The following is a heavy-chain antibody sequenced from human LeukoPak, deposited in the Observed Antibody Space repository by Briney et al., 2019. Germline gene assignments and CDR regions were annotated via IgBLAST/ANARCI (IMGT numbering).Heavy chain of an antibody. Sequence: GGSLRLSCAASGFTFDDYAMHWVRQAPGKGLEWVSLISGDGGSTYYADSVKGRFTISRDNSKNSLYLQMSSLRTEDTALYYCAKDNFSGYDYLHWYFDLWGRGTLVTVSS. D-gene: IGHD5-12*01. CDR3: AKDNFSGYDYLHWYFDL. J-gene: IGHJ2*01. V-gene: IGHV3-43*02. CDR2: ISGDGGST. CDR1: GFTFDDYA.